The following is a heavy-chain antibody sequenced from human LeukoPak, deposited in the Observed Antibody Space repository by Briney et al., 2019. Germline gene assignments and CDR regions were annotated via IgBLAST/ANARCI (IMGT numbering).Heavy chain of an antibody. Sequence: PGGSLRLSCAASGFIFSSFEMSWVRQAPGKGVQWGSYIYSSGNTRYYADSVRGRVTISRDNAQNSLYLQMNSLRVEDTAVYYCARSFRPSGMDVWGQGTTVTVSS. V-gene: IGHV3-48*03. CDR2: IYSSGNTR. D-gene: IGHD3-10*01. J-gene: IGHJ6*02. CDR1: GFIFSSFE. CDR3: ARSFRPSGMDV.